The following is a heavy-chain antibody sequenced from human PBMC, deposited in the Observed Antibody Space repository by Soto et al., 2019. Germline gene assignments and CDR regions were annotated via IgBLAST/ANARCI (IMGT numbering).Heavy chain of an antibody. Sequence: QVQLVQSGAEVKKPGASVKVSCKASGYTFTSYYMHWVRQAPGQGLEWMGIINPSGGSTSYAQKFQGRVTMTRYTSTSTVYMELSSRRSEDTAVYYCALSYDFWSYDMDVWGKGTTVTVSS. CDR1: GYTFTSYY. J-gene: IGHJ6*03. CDR2: INPSGGST. V-gene: IGHV1-46*03. D-gene: IGHD3-3*01. CDR3: ALSYDFWSYDMDV.